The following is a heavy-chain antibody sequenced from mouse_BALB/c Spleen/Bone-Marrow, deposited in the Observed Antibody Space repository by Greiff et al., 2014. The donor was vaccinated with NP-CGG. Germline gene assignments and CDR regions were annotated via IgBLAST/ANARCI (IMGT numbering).Heavy chain of an antibody. CDR3: TRFCSSYDWYFDV. J-gene: IGHJ1*01. D-gene: IGHD1-1*01. CDR2: IYPGNSDT. Sequence: VQLQQSGTVLARPGASVKMSCKASGYSFTSYWMHWVKQRPGQGLEWIGAIYPGNSDTSYNQKFKGKAKLTAVTSANTAYMELSSLTNEDSAVYYCTRFCSSYDWYFDVWGAGTTVTVSS. CDR1: GYSFTSYW. V-gene: IGHV1-5*01.